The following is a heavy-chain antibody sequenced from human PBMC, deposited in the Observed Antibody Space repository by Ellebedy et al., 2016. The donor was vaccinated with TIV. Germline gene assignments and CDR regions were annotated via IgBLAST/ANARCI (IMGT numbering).Heavy chain of an antibody. V-gene: IGHV3-30*05. CDR1: RFTLSSYG. CDR3: ASRAYGYNVRS. Sequence: GESLKISCAASRFTLSSYGLHWVRQAPGEGLEWVASISHAGGNGYYADSVKGRFTISRDNSKNTLYLQMNSLRPEDTAIYYCASRAYGYNVRSWGQGTLVTVSS. CDR2: ISHAGGNG. D-gene: IGHD1-1*01. J-gene: IGHJ5*02.